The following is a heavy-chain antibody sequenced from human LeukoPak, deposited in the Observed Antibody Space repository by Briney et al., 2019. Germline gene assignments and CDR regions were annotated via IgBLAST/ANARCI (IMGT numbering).Heavy chain of an antibody. CDR3: ARDPFAGTTLGVFDY. V-gene: IGHV1-18*01. Sequence: ASVKVSCKASGYTFTSYGISWVRQAPGQGLEWMGWTSAYNGNANYAQKLQGRVTMTTDTSTSTAYMELRSLRSDDTAVYYCARDPFAGTTLGVFDYWGQGTLVTVSS. D-gene: IGHD1-7*01. CDR2: TSAYNGNA. CDR1: GYTFTSYG. J-gene: IGHJ4*02.